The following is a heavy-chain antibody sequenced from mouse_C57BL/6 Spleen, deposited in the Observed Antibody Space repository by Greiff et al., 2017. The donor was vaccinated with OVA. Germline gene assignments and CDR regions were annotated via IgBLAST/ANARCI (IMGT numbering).Heavy chain of an antibody. D-gene: IGHD3-3*01. CDR3: ARQGDSPLAY. J-gene: IGHJ3*01. CDR1: GFTFSSYG. Sequence: DVKLVESGGDLVKPGGSLKLSCAASGFTFSSYGMSWVRQTPDKRLEWVATISSGGSYTYYPDSVKGRFTISRDNAKNTLYLQMSSLKSEDTAMYYCARQGDSPLAYWGQGTLVTVSA. CDR2: ISSGGSYT. V-gene: IGHV5-6*02.